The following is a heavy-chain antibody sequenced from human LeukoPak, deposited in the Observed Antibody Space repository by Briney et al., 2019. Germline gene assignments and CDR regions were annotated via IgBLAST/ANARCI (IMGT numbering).Heavy chain of an antibody. V-gene: IGHV3-20*04. CDR3: ARDFRYYMDV. J-gene: IGHJ6*03. CDR2: INWNGVSA. CDR1: GFTFDDYG. Sequence: GGSLRLSCAASGFTFDDYGMNWVRQVPVKGLEWVSGINWNGVSATYADSVRGRFTISRDNAKNSLFLQMHSLRVEDTALYYCARDFRYYMDVWGKGTTVTVSS.